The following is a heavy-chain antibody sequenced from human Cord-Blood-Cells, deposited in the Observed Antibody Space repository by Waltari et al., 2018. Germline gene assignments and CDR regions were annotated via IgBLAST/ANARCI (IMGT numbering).Heavy chain of an antibody. V-gene: IGHV3-33*01. Sequence: PGKGLEWVAVIWYDGSNKYYADSVKGRFTISRDNSKNTLYLQMNSLRAEDTAVYYCARDRPSSGWYYYYYGMDVWGQGTTVTVSS. J-gene: IGHJ6*02. CDR3: ARDRPSSGWYYYYYGMDV. D-gene: IGHD6-19*01. CDR2: IWYDGSNK.